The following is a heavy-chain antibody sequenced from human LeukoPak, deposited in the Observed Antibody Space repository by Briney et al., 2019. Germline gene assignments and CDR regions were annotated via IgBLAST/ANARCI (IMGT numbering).Heavy chain of an antibody. CDR2: INPNSGGT. V-gene: IGHV1-2*02. CDR1: GYTFTGYY. D-gene: IGHD1-26*01. Sequence: ASVKVPCKASGYTFTGYYMHWVRQAPGQGLEWMGWINPNSGGTNYAQKFQGRVTMTRDTSISTAYMELSRLRSDDTAVYYCARRCRGSYWFDPWGQGTLVTVSS. CDR3: ARRCRGSYWFDP. J-gene: IGHJ5*02.